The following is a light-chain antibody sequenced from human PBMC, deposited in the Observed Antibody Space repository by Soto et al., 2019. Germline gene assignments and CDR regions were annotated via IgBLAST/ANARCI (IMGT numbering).Light chain of an antibody. CDR2: AAS. CDR1: QSIGIS. CDR3: LQDYSYTWT. V-gene: IGKV1-6*01. Sequence: IQMTQSPSSLSASVGDGATITCRASQSIGISLNWYQQRPGKAPNILIYAASSLQSGVPSRFSGSASGTDFNLTISRLQTEDFATYQCLQDYSYTWTFGQGTKVDIK. J-gene: IGKJ1*01.